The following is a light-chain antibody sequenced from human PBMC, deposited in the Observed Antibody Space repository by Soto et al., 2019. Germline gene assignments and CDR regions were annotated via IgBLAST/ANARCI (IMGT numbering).Light chain of an antibody. CDR1: QTVGSDY. V-gene: IGKV3-20*01. CDR2: GAS. J-gene: IGKJ1*01. Sequence: EIVLTQSPGTLSLSPGESATLSCRASQTVGSDYLAWYQQRPGQAPRLLIYGASSRATGIPDRFSGSGSGTDFTLTISRLEPEDFALYYCKQYRNSAQTFDQGTKVEIK. CDR3: KQYRNSAQT.